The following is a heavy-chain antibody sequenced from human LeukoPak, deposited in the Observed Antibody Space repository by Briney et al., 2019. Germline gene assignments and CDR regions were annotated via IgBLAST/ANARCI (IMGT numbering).Heavy chain of an antibody. CDR3: ARAAHGSGRVHYALDV. D-gene: IGHD3-10*01. V-gene: IGHV3-11*06. CDR2: ISSTSSYI. CDR1: GFTFSDYY. J-gene: IGHJ6*02. Sequence: GGSLRLSCAASGFTFSDYYMSWIRQAPGKGREWVSFISSTSSYIKDADSVKGRFTISRDNAKKSLYLQMNTLRAEDTAVYYCARAAHGSGRVHYALDVWGQGAAVTVSS.